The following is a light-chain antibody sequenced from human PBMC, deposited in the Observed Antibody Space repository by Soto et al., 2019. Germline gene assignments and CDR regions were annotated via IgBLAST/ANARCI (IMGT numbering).Light chain of an antibody. J-gene: IGKJ5*01. CDR1: QSLVHSDGIAY. CDR2: KVS. V-gene: IGKV2-30*02. CDR3: LKGTHWPIT. Sequence: DVLITPSPLSLPVTLGQAASISCRSNQSLVHSDGIAYFSWFQQRPGRSPRRLIYKVSNRDSGVTDRFSGSGSGNDFAMKISRVEAEDVGVYYCLKGTHWPITFGHGPRRAIK.